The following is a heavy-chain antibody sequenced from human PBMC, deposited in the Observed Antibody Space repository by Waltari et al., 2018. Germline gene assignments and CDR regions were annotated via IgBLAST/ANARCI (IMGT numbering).Heavy chain of an antibody. D-gene: IGHD3-10*01. CDR3: AREGFRVRGVGWFDP. CDR1: GYSISSGYY. J-gene: IGHJ5*02. CDR2: IYHSGST. V-gene: IGHV4-38-2*02. Sequence: QVQLQESGPGLVTPSETLSLTCTVSGYSISSGYYWGWIRQPPGKGLEWIGSIYHSGSTDYNPSLKSRVTISVDTSKNQFSLKLSSVTAADTAVYYCAREGFRVRGVGWFDPWGQGTLVTVSS.